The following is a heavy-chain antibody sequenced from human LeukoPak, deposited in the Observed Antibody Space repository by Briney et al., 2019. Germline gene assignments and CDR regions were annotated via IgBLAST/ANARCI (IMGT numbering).Heavy chain of an antibody. CDR1: GFTFSSYS. Sequence: GGSLRLSCAASGFTFSSYSMNWVRQAPGKGLEWVSSISSSSSYIYYADSVKGRFTISRDNAKNSLYLQMNSLRAEDTAVYYCATWPGGWYGEDSWGQGTLVTVSS. J-gene: IGHJ4*02. V-gene: IGHV3-21*04. CDR2: ISSSSSYI. CDR3: ATWPGGWYGEDS. D-gene: IGHD6-19*01.